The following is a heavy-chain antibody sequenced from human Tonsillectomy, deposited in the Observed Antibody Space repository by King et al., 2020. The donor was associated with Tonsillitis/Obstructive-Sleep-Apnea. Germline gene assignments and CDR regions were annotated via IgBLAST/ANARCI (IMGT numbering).Heavy chain of an antibody. V-gene: IGHV3-66*01. CDR1: GFTVSSNY. D-gene: IGHD4-17*01. CDR3: ARDKGDGDFDAFDI. J-gene: IGHJ3*02. CDR2: IYSGGST. Sequence: VQLVESGGGLVQPGGSLRLSCAASGFTVSSNYMNWVRQAPGKGLEWVSVIYSGGSTYYADSVKGRFTISRDNSKNTLYLQMNSLRAEDTAVYYCARDKGDGDFDAFDIWGQGTMVTVSS.